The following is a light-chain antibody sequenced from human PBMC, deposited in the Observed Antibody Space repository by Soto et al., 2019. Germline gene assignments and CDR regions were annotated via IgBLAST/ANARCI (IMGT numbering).Light chain of an antibody. CDR1: SSDIGGYDH. Sequence: QSALTQPPSASGSPGQSVTISCTGTSSDIGGYDHVSWYRQDPGKAPKVMIYEVTNRPSGVPDRFSGSKAGNTASLTVFGLQAEDEANYFCGSFAGPVWVFGGGTQLTVL. J-gene: IGLJ3*02. CDR3: GSFAGPVWV. CDR2: EVT. V-gene: IGLV2-8*01.